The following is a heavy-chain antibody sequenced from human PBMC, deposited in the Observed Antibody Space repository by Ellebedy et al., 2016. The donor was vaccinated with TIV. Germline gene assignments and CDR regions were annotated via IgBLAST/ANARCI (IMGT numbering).Heavy chain of an antibody. CDR2: VNPNSGNT. Sequence: ASVKVSXKASGYTFTDYYIHWVRQAPGQGLEWMGWVNPNSGNTHYAQKFQGRVTMTRDTSISTAYMELSRLRSDDTAVYYCARDPAKYYYGSGRFHFDYWGQGTLVTVPS. CDR1: GYTFTDYY. D-gene: IGHD3-10*01. J-gene: IGHJ4*02. CDR3: ARDPAKYYYGSGRFHFDY. V-gene: IGHV1-2*02.